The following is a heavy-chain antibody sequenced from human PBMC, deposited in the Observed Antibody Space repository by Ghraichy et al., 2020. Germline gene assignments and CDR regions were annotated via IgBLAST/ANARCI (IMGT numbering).Heavy chain of an antibody. V-gene: IGHV3-11*05. CDR1: GFTFSDYY. D-gene: IGHD1-1*01. CDR2: ISSSSSYT. Sequence: GGSLRLSCAASGFTFSDYYMSWIRQAPGKGLEWVSYISSSSSYTNYADSVKGRFTISRDNAKNSLYLQMNSLRAEDTAVYSCARGRGPGTKETLDYWGQGTLVTVSS. J-gene: IGHJ4*02. CDR3: ARGRGPGTKETLDY.